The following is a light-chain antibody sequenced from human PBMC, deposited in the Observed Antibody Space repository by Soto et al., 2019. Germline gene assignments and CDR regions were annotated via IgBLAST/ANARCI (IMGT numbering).Light chain of an antibody. CDR1: QRIDNW. J-gene: IGKJ1*01. CDR3: QQYESFLRT. CDR2: KAS. Sequence: DIQMTQSPSTLSASVGDRVAITCRARQRIDNWLAWYQQKPGKAPKLFIFKASTLESGVPSRFSGSGSGTEFTLSISSLQPDDYATYFCQQYESFLRTFGQGTKVEIK. V-gene: IGKV1-5*03.